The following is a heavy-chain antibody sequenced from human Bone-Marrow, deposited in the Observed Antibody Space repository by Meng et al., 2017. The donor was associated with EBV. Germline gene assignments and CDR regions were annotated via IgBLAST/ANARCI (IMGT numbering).Heavy chain of an antibody. Sequence: EPDPGPWELSQPLSLHCTVFGGSNRISTYDWVWTRQPPGKGLEWIGSIYYSGSTYYNPSLKSRVTISVDTSKNQFSLKLSSVTAADTAVYYCAREGRYYYDSSGVDYWGQGTLVTVSS. CDR2: IYYSGST. V-gene: IGHV4-39*07. J-gene: IGHJ4*02. CDR1: GGSNRISTYD. D-gene: IGHD3-22*01. CDR3: AREGRYYYDSSGVDY.